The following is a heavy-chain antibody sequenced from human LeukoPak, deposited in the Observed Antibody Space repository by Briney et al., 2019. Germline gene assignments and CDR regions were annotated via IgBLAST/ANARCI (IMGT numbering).Heavy chain of an antibody. J-gene: IGHJ4*02. D-gene: IGHD1-14*01. CDR2: IYYSGST. CDR1: GGSISSSSYY. CDR3: ARQTIRYFDY. Sequence: SETLSLTCTVSGGSISSSSYYWGWIRQPPGKGLEWNGSIYYSGSTYYNPSLKSRVTISVDTSKNQFSLKLSSVTAADTAVYYCARQTIRYFDYWGQGTLVTVSS. V-gene: IGHV4-39*01.